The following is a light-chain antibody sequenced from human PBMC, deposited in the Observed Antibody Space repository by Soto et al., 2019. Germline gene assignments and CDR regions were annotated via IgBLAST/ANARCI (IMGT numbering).Light chain of an antibody. CDR1: SSDVGGYNY. J-gene: IGLJ2*01. CDR2: EVS. CDR3: SSYAGSNNFVV. Sequence: QSALTQPPSASGSPGQSVTISCTGTSSDVGGYNYVSWYQQNPGKAPKLMIYEVSKRPSGVPDRFSGSKSGNTASLTVSGLQAEDDSDYYCSSYAGSNNFVVFGGGTKLTVL. V-gene: IGLV2-8*01.